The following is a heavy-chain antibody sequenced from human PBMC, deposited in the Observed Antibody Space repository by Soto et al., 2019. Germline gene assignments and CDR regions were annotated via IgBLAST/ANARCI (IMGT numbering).Heavy chain of an antibody. Sequence: RLPWGAAGVKFGSHAVSWVRQAPEKGLEWVAGISDGGDLTYNADSVRGRFTISRDNSRNTLYLQMNSLRAEDTAVYYCARRVIGSSRAFDIWGQGTMVA. D-gene: IGHD3-10*01. V-gene: IGHV3-23*01. CDR3: ARRVIGSSRAFDI. CDR1: GVKFGSHA. J-gene: IGHJ3*02. CDR2: ISDGGDLT.